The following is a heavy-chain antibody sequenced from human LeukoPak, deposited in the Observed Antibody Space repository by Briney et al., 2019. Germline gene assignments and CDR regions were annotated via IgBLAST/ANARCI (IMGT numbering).Heavy chain of an antibody. V-gene: IGHV4-61*01. CDR1: GDSVSSGSYF. Sequence: SETLSLTCTVSGDSVSSGSYFWSWIRQPPGKGLEWIGYISYSGSTSYNSSLKSRVTISVDTSKNQFSLKLSFMTAADTAVYFCVKMAEWFDPWGQGTLVTVSS. D-gene: IGHD5-24*01. J-gene: IGHJ5*02. CDR3: VKMAEWFDP. CDR2: ISYSGST.